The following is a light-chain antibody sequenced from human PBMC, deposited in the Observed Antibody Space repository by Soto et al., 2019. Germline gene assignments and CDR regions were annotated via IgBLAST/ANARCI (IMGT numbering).Light chain of an antibody. CDR3: CSYAGSRTYV. CDR1: SSDVGSYNL. CDR2: EVS. Sequence: QSALTQPASVSGSPGQSITISCTGTSSDVGSYNLVSWYQQHPGKAPKLMIYEVSKRPSGVSNRFSGSKSGNTASLTISGLQAEDEADYYCCSYAGSRTYVFGTGTKFTVL. J-gene: IGLJ1*01. V-gene: IGLV2-23*02.